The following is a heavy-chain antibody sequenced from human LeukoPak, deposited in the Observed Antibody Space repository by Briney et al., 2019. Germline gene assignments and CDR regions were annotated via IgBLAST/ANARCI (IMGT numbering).Heavy chain of an antibody. D-gene: IGHD5-18*01. J-gene: IGHJ4*02. CDR3: AKISVQLWFSYYFDY. CDR1: GFTFSSYA. Sequence: PGGSLRLSCAASGFTFSSYAMSWVRQAPGKGLEWVSAISGSGGSTYYADSVKGRFTISRDNSKNTLYLQMNSLRAEDTAVYYCAKISVQLWFSYYFDYWGQGTLVTVSS. V-gene: IGHV3-23*01. CDR2: ISGSGGST.